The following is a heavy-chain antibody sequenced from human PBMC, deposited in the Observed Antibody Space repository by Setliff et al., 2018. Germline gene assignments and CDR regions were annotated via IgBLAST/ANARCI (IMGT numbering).Heavy chain of an antibody. D-gene: IGHD6-25*01. Sequence: PGGSLRLSCAASGFTFSAHAMNWVRQGPGKGLEWVSYISGSGSTYYANSVRGRFTISRDNAKNTLFLHMNNLRADDTAVFYCVPGRGSWGQGALVTVSS. J-gene: IGHJ5*02. V-gene: IGHV3-48*03. CDR2: ISGSGST. CDR3: VPGRGS. CDR1: GFTFSAHA.